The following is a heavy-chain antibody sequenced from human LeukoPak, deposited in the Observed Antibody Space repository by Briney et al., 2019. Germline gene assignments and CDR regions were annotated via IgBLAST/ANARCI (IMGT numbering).Heavy chain of an antibody. CDR2: IYSSGSA. CDR3: AREGGNVAY. D-gene: IGHD3-10*02. J-gene: IGHJ4*02. V-gene: IGHV4-61*08. CDR1: GGSVSSGDYY. Sequence: SETLSLTCTVSGGSVSSGDYYWSWLQQPPGQRPEWIGYIYSSGSANYNPSLKSRLTISIDTSLNQFSLHLTSVTAADTARYHCAREGGNVAYWGQGTLVTVSS.